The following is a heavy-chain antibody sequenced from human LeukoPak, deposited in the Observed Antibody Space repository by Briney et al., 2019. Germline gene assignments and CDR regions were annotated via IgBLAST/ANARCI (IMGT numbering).Heavy chain of an antibody. CDR1: GFTFSSLA. CDR2: IKQDGSEK. V-gene: IGHV3-7*01. Sequence: GRSLRLSCAASGFTFSSLAMHWVRQAPGKGLEWVANIKQDGSEKYYVDSVKGRFTISRDNAKNSLYLQMNSLRAGDTAMYYCARDGNWGQGTLVTVSS. J-gene: IGHJ4*02. CDR3: ARDGN.